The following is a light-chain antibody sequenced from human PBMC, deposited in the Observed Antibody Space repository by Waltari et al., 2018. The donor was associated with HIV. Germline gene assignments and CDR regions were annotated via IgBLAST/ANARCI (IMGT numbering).Light chain of an antibody. CDR3: AAWDDRLNLV. Sequence: QSVLTPPPSASGTPGQRATISCFGSTSTIGRNSVYWYQQLPGMAPKLLIYKNNQRPSGVPDRFSGSKSGTSASLAISGLRSEDEADYYCAAWDDRLNLVFGGGTKLTVL. V-gene: IGLV1-47*01. J-gene: IGLJ2*01. CDR2: KNN. CDR1: TSTIGRNS.